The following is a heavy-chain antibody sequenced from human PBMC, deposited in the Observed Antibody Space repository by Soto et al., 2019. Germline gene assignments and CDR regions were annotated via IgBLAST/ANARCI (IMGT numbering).Heavy chain of an antibody. J-gene: IGHJ4*02. D-gene: IGHD2-21*02. CDR2: IIPILAIA. V-gene: IGHV1-69*02. CDR1: GGTFRSYT. CDR3: ARVGCYCGGDCYLYYFDY. Sequence: QVQLVQSGAAVKKPGSSVKVSCKASGGTFRSYTISWVRQAPGQGLEWMGKIIPILAIANYAQKFQGRVTITADKSTSTAYMELSSLRSEDTAVYYCARVGCYCGGDCYLYYFDYWGQGTLVTVSS.